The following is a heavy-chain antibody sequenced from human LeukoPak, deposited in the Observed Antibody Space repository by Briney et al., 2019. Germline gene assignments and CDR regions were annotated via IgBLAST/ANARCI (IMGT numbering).Heavy chain of an antibody. V-gene: IGHV3-74*01. J-gene: IGHJ6*03. Sequence: PGGSLRLSCAASGFTFSSYWMHWVRQGPGKGLVWVSRINSDGSSTSYADSVRGRFTISRDNAKKTVYLQMNSLRGEDTAVYYCTRAPSFYYYMDVWGKGATVTVFS. D-gene: IGHD7-27*01. CDR2: INSDGSST. CDR1: GFTFSSYW. CDR3: TRAPSFYYYMDV.